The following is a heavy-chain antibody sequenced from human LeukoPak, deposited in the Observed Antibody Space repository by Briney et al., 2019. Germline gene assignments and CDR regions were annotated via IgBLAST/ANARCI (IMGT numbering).Heavy chain of an antibody. CDR2: ISYDGSNE. CDR3: AGDKGTSYLSSFDC. CDR1: GFTFSSYV. Sequence: GGSLRLSCAASGFTFSSYVMHWVRQAPGKGLEWVAIISYDGSNEYYADSVKGRFTISRDNSKNTLYLQMNSLRAADTAVYYCAGDKGTSYLSSFDCWGQGTLVTVSS. J-gene: IGHJ4*02. D-gene: IGHD6-6*01. V-gene: IGHV3-30*04.